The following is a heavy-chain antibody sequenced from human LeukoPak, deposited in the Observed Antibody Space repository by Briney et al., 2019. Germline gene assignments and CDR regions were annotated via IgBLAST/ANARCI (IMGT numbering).Heavy chain of an antibody. CDR3: AKIGIGYCSGGSCYPFDY. Sequence: GGSLRLSCAASGFTFSSYSMHWVRQAPGKGLEWVAFIRYDGSNKYYAVSVKGRFTISRDNSKNTLYLQMNSLRAEDTAVYYCAKIGIGYCSGGSCYPFDYWGQGTLVTVSS. J-gene: IGHJ4*02. V-gene: IGHV3-30*02. D-gene: IGHD2-15*01. CDR2: IRYDGSNK. CDR1: GFTFSSYS.